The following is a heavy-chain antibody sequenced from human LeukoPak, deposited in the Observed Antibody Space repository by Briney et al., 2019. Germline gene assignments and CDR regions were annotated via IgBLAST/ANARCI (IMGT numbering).Heavy chain of an antibody. CDR3: ARGWGEKGYCRGGTCNNPQFDY. CDR1: GFRFSDYW. V-gene: IGHV3-7*01. D-gene: IGHD2-15*01. J-gene: IGHJ4*02. Sequence: GGSLRLSCEASGFRFSDYWMTWVRQAPGKGLEWVANIKEDGREKYYVDSVKGRFTLSKDNAKNSVYLQMNSLGAEDTSVYYCARGWGEKGYCRGGTCNNPQFDYWGQGILVTVSS. CDR2: IKEDGREK.